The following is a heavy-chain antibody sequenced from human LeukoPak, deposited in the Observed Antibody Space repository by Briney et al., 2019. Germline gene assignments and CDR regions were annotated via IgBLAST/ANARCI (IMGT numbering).Heavy chain of an antibody. J-gene: IGHJ1*01. Sequence: PSDTLSLTCSVSGDSVSRSDSYWDWIRQPPGKGLEWIGTIYHSGRTYYSPSLKSRATMSVDPSNNQFSLNLRSVTAADTAVYYCARRRYYDGSGYLEWGQGTLLSVSS. CDR2: IYHSGRT. D-gene: IGHD3-22*01. CDR3: ARRRYYDGSGYLE. V-gene: IGHV4-39*01. CDR1: GDSVSRSDSY.